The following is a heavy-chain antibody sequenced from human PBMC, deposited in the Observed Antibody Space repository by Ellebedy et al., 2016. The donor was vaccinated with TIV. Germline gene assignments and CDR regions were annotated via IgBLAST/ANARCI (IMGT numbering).Heavy chain of an antibody. CDR1: VYTFSSYY. D-gene: IGHD1-26*01. V-gene: IGHV1-46*04. CDR2: INPSGGST. J-gene: IGHJ4*02. Sequence: ASVKVSCKASVYTFSSYYMHWVRQAPGQGLEWMGIINPSGGSTTYAQKLQGRVTMTRDTSTSTVYMELSSLRSEETAMYYCARGLGTGSYYGYWGQGTLVSVSS. CDR3: ARGLGTGSYYGY.